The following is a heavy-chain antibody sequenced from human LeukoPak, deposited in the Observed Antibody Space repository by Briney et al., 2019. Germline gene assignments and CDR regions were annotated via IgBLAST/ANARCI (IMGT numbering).Heavy chain of an antibody. CDR2: ISSSSSTI. D-gene: IGHD1-26*01. CDR1: GFTFSSYS. J-gene: IGHJ3*02. V-gene: IGHV3-48*01. Sequence: GGSLRLSCAASGFTFSSYSMNWVRQAPGKGLEWVSYISSSSSTIYYADSVKGRFTISRDNAKNSLYLQMNSLRAEDTAVYYCARDSKANSGSYYDDAFDIWGQGTMVTVSS. CDR3: ARDSKANSGSYYDDAFDI.